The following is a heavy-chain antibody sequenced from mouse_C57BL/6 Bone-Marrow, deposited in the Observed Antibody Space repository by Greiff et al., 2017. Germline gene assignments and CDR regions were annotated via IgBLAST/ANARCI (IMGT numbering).Heavy chain of an antibody. D-gene: IGHD4-1*01. V-gene: IGHV1-7*01. CDR2: INPSSGYT. J-gene: IGHJ3*01. CDR1: GYTFTSYW. CDR3: ARFGESWDDGGGFAY. Sequence: VQLVESGAELAKPGASVKLSCKASGYTFTSYWMHWVKQRPGQGLEWIGYINPSSGYTKYNQKFKGKATLTADKSSSTAYMQLSSLTYEDSAVYYCARFGESWDDGGGFAYWGQGTLVTVSA.